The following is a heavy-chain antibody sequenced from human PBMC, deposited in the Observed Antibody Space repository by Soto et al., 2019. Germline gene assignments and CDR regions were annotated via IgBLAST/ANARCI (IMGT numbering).Heavy chain of an antibody. J-gene: IGHJ4*02. CDR1: GFTFSSNG. CDR2: IGYDGDNA. Sequence: QVQLVESGGDVVQPGTSLRLSCAASGFTFSSNGMHWVRQAPGKGLEWVANIGYDGDNANYTDSVKGRFTISRDNSENTVFLQMNSLRVEDTAVYYCAKDLDGKGSIDYWGQGTLLTVSS. CDR3: AKDLDGKGSIDY. V-gene: IGHV3-30*18. D-gene: IGHD4-17*01.